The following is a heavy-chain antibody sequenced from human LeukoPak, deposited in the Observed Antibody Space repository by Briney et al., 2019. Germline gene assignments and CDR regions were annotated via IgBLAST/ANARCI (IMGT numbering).Heavy chain of an antibody. D-gene: IGHD1-1*01. CDR2: INHSGST. CDR3: ARDRGTWNDDGFDY. J-gene: IGHJ4*02. Sequence: SETLSLTCAVYGGSFSGYYWSWIRQPPGKGLEWIGEINHSGSTNYNPSLKSRVTISVDASKNQFSLKLSSVTAADTAVYYCARDRGTWNDDGFDYWGQGTLVTVSS. V-gene: IGHV4-34*01. CDR1: GGSFSGYY.